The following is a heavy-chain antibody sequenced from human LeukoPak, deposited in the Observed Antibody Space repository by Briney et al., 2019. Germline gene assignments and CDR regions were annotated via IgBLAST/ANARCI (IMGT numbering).Heavy chain of an antibody. CDR2: IYHSGTT. D-gene: IGHD1-26*01. V-gene: IGHV4-30-2*01. CDR1: GGSISSDAYY. Sequence: PSETLSLTCTVSGGSISSDAYYWSWIRQPPGKGLEWIGYIYHSGTTHYNPSLKSRVTISVDRSKNQFSLQLSSVTAADTAVYYCARTSGMYYMDVWGKETTVTVSS. J-gene: IGHJ6*03. CDR3: ARTSGMYYMDV.